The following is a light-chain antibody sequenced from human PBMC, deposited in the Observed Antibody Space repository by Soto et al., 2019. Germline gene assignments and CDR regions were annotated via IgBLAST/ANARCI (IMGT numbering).Light chain of an antibody. CDR1: QSVSGN. CDR3: QQYNNWPPWT. J-gene: IGKJ1*01. Sequence: EIVMTQSPATLSVSPGERATLSCRASQSVSGNLAWYQQKPGQAPRLLIYGASTRATGIRARFSGSGSGTEFTLTISSLQSEDFAVYYCQQYNNWPPWTFGQGTKVEIK. CDR2: GAS. V-gene: IGKV3-15*01.